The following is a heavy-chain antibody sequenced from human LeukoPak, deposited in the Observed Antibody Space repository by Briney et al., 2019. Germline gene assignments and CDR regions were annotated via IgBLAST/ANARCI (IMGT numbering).Heavy chain of an antibody. V-gene: IGHV3-48*03. CDR1: GFTFSSFE. Sequence: PGGSLRLSCAASGFTFSSFEMNWVRQAPGGGLEWISCISGGGSPIYYADSVKGRFTISRDNAKNSLYLEKNSLRAEDTAAYYCARGFRHTAMFLDYWGQGTPVTVSS. CDR3: ARGFRHTAMFLDY. J-gene: IGHJ4*02. CDR2: ISGGGSPI. D-gene: IGHD5-18*01.